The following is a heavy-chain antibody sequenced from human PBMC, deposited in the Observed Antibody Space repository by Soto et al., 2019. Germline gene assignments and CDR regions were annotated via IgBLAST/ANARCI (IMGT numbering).Heavy chain of an antibody. Sequence: GESLKISCKGSGYSFTSYWIGWVRQMPGKGLEWMGIIYPGDSDTRYSPSFQGQVTISADKSISTAYLQWSSLKASDTAMYYCARQPITFGGVIAHYYYYGMDVWGQGTTVTVSS. D-gene: IGHD3-16*02. CDR3: ARQPITFGGVIAHYYYYGMDV. V-gene: IGHV5-51*01. CDR2: IYPGDSDT. CDR1: GYSFTSYW. J-gene: IGHJ6*02.